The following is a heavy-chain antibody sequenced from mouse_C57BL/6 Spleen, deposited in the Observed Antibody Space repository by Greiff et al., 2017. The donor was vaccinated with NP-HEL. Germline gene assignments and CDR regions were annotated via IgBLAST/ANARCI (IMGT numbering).Heavy chain of an antibody. V-gene: IGHV1-82*01. CDR3: ARYQIYYGNYDAMDY. D-gene: IGHD2-1*01. Sequence: QVHVKQSGPELVKPGASVKISCKASGYAFSSSWMNWVKQRPGKGLEWIGRIYPGDGDTNYNGKFKGKATLTADKSSSTAYMQLSSLTSEDSAVYFCARYQIYYGNYDAMDYWGHGTSVTVSS. CDR1: GYAFSSSW. J-gene: IGHJ4*01. CDR2: IYPGDGDT.